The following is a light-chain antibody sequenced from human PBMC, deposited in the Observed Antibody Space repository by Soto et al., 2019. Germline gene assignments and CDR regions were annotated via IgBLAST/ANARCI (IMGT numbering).Light chain of an antibody. CDR1: QDISNY. J-gene: IGKJ4*01. Sequence: DIQMTQSPSSLSASVGDRVTITCQASQDISNYLNWYQQKPGKAPKLLIYDASNLETGVPSRFSGSGSGTDFTFTISSLQPEDIATYYCQQYDNPLLTFRGGTKVEIK. V-gene: IGKV1-33*01. CDR3: QQYDNPLLT. CDR2: DAS.